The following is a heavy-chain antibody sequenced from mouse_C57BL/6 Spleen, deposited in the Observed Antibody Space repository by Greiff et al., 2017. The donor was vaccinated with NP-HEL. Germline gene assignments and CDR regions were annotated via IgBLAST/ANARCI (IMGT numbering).Heavy chain of an antibody. D-gene: IGHD1-2*01. CDR1: GFTFSSYA. J-gene: IGHJ4*01. CDR2: ISSGGDYI. V-gene: IGHV5-9-1*02. Sequence: DVMLVESGEGLVKPGGSLKLSCAASGFTFSSYAMSWVRQTPEKRLEWVAYISSGGDYIYYADTVKGRFTISRDNARNTLYLQMSSLKSEDTAMYYCTRVTAGYDYAMDYWGQGTSVTVSS. CDR3: TRVTAGYDYAMDY.